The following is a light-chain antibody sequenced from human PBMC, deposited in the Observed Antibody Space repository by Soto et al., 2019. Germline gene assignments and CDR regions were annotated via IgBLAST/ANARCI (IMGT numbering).Light chain of an antibody. Sequence: EIVLTQSPATLSLSPGERATLSCRASQSVSSYLAWYQQKPGQAPRLLIYDASNRATGIPARFSGSGSGTGFTRTISSLEPEDVAVYYCQQRSNWPPALTFGGGTKVEI. CDR3: QQRSNWPPALT. J-gene: IGKJ4*01. CDR1: QSVSSY. CDR2: DAS. V-gene: IGKV3-11*01.